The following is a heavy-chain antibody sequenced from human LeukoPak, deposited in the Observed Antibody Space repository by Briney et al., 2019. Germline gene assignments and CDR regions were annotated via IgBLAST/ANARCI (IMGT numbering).Heavy chain of an antibody. D-gene: IGHD3-10*01. V-gene: IGHV4-4*07. J-gene: IGHJ6*02. CDR2: IYTSGST. CDR1: GGSISSYY. CDR3: ARDDMVRGVIDYYYGMDI. Sequence: SETLSLTCTVSGGSISSYYWSWIRQPAGKGLEWIGRIYTSGSTNYNPSLKSRVTMSVDTSKNQFSLKLSSVTAADTAVYYCARDDMVRGVIDYYYGMDIWGQGTTVTVSS.